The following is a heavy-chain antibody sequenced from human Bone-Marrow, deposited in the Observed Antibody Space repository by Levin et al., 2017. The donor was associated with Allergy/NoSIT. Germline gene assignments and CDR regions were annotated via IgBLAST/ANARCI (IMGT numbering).Heavy chain of an antibody. V-gene: IGHV3-7*01. CDR2: MNQDGSLK. J-gene: IGHJ6*02. CDR3: ARVAPRGIFYYYGMDV. D-gene: IGHD6-6*01. CDR1: ESTFNNYW. Sequence: GESLKISCAASESTFNNYWMTWVRQAPGKGLEWVANMNQDGSLKYYVHSVRGRFTISRDNAKNSLYLEMNSLRAEDTAVYYCARVAPRGIFYYYGMDVWGQGTTVTVSS.